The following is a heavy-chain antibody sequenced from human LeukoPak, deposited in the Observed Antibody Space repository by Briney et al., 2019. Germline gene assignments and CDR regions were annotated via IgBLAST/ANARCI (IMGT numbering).Heavy chain of an antibody. V-gene: IGHV1-2*02. CDR1: GYTFTGYY. J-gene: IGHJ5*02. Sequence: ASVKVSCKASGYTFTGYYVHWVRQATGQGLERMGWINPNSGGTNYAQKFQGRVTMTRDTSISTAYMELSRLRSDDTAVYYCARNRIHYYGSGSLGWFDPWGQGTLVTVSS. D-gene: IGHD3-10*01. CDR2: INPNSGGT. CDR3: ARNRIHYYGSGSLGWFDP.